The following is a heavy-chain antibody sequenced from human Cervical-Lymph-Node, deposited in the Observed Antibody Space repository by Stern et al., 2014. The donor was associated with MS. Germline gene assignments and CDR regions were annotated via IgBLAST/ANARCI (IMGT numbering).Heavy chain of an antibody. V-gene: IGHV4-59*01. D-gene: IGHD6-6*01. CDR2: IYYSGST. Sequence: QVQLQESGPGLVKPSETLSLTCTVSGGSISSYYWSWIRQPPGKGLEWIGYIYYSGSTNYNPSLKSRVTISVDTSKNQFSLKLSSVTAADTAVYYCARVGSSSPRFDYWGQGTLVTVSS. CDR1: GGSISSYY. CDR3: ARVGSSSPRFDY. J-gene: IGHJ4*02.